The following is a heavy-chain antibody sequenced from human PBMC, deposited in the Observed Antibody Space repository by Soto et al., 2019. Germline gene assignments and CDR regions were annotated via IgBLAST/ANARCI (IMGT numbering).Heavy chain of an antibody. Sequence: QVQLVQSGAEVKKPGSSVKVSCKASGGTFSYYTITWVRQAPGQGLEWMGRIIPILGIANYAQKFQGRVTITADKSPSTAYMELSSLRSEDTAVYYCAREQYGGDPMIWGQGTLVTVSS. CDR1: GGTFSYYT. J-gene: IGHJ4*02. CDR2: IIPILGIA. V-gene: IGHV1-69*08. D-gene: IGHD2-21*02. CDR3: AREQYGGDPMI.